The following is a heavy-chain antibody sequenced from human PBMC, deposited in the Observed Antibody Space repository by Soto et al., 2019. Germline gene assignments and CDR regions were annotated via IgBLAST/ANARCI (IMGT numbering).Heavy chain of an antibody. D-gene: IGHD3-3*01. J-gene: IGHJ4*02. Sequence: SETLSLTCTVSGGSVSSGSYYWSWIRQPPGKGLEYIGYLYYSGSTNYNPSLKSRVTISVDTPKNQFSLKLTSVTVADTAIYYCARGQAFWTGYYRMPYYFDYWGQGTLVTVSS. CDR2: LYYSGST. CDR3: ARGQAFWTGYYRMPYYFDY. V-gene: IGHV4-61*01. CDR1: GGSVSSGSYY.